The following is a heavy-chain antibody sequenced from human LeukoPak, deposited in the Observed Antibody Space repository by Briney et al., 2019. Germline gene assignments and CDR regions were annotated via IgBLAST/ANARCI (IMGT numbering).Heavy chain of an antibody. CDR3: ARVGIPRSDFWSGYYYYYYGMDV. D-gene: IGHD3-3*01. J-gene: IGHJ6*02. CDR1: GGSISSSSYY. CDR2: IYYSGST. V-gene: IGHV4-39*07. Sequence: SETLSLTCTVSGGSISSSSYYWGWIRQPPGKGLEWNGSIYYSGSTYYNPSLKSRVTISVDTSKNQFSLKLSSVTAADTAVHYCARVGIPRSDFWSGYYYYYYGMDVWGQGTTVTVSS.